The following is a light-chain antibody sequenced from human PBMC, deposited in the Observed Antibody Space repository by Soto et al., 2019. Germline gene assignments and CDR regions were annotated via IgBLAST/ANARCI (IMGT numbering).Light chain of an antibody. J-gene: IGKJ1*01. CDR1: QSISYY. Sequence: DIQLTQSPPTLSASVGDRVTITCRASQSISYYLAWYQQMPGKAPKLLIYGASSLQSGVPSRSSGSRSGTEFTLTISSLQPDDFATYFCQHHNSYCQTFGRGTKVEIK. V-gene: IGKV1-5*01. CDR3: QHHNSYCQT. CDR2: GAS.